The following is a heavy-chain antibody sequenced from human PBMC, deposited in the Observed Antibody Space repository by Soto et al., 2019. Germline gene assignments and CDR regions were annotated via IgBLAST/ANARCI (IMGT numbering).Heavy chain of an antibody. D-gene: IGHD3-10*01. Sequence: QVQLVQSGAEVKKPGSSVKVSCKASGGTFSSYAISGVRQAPGQGLDWMGGIIPIFGTANYAQKFQGRVTITAEESTSTAYMELSSLRSEDTAVYYCARSTIFLGVINRLNWFDPWGQGTLVTVSS. V-gene: IGHV1-69*01. CDR3: ARSTIFLGVINRLNWFDP. CDR1: GGTFSSYA. J-gene: IGHJ5*02. CDR2: IIPIFGTA.